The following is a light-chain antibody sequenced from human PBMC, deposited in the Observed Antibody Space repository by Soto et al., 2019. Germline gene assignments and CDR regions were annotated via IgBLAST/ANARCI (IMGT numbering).Light chain of an antibody. CDR1: QSISSF. J-gene: IGKJ2*01. CDR3: QQSYSSPYT. V-gene: IGKV1-39*01. CDR2: AAT. Sequence: DIQMTQSPSSLSASVGDRVTITCRASQSISSFLNRYQQKPGKAPKLLVYAATILQGGVPLRFSGSGSETDFTLTIVNLQPEDFAVYYCQQSYSSPYTFGQGSKLEI.